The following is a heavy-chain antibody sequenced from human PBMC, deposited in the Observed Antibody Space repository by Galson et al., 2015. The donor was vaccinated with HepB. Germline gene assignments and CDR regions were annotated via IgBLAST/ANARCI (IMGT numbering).Heavy chain of an antibody. CDR1: GGSVSSGTYF. V-gene: IGHV4-61*01. J-gene: IGHJ4*02. D-gene: IGHD2-2*03. CDR3: ARGVGYCITTSCYNFDS. CDR2: RYYSGST. Sequence: ETLSLTCTVSGGSVSSGTYFWSWIRQPPGRGLEWIGYRYYSGSTNYNPSLKSRVTISLDTSSNQLSLRLNSVTAADTAAYYCARGVGYCITTSCYNFDSWGQGTLVTVSS.